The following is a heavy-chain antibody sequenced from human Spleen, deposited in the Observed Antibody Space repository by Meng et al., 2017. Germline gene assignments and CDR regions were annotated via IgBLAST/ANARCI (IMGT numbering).Heavy chain of an antibody. D-gene: IGHD4-17*01. J-gene: IGHJ4*02. CDR3: ARVGDYAAFDS. V-gene: IGHV1-2*06. Sequence: QLVQSGAEVKKPGSSVKVSCKASGGTFSRYAISWVRQAPGQGLEWMGRINPKSGDTHYAQKFQARVTMTGDTSISTAYMELSGLRSDDTAMYYCARVGDYAAFDSWGQGTLVTVSS. CDR1: GGTFSRYA. CDR2: INPKSGDT.